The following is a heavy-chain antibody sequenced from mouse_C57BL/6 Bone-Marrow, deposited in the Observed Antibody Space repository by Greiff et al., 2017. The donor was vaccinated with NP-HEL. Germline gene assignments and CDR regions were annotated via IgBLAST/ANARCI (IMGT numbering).Heavy chain of an antibody. D-gene: IGHD4-1*01. CDR3: AREGASWDWYFDV. J-gene: IGHJ1*03. V-gene: IGHV1-69*01. CDR2: IDPSDSYT. CDR1: GYTFTSYW. Sequence: VQLQQPGAELVMPGASVKLSCKASGYTFTSYWMHWVKQRPGQGLEWIGEIDPSDSYTNYNQKFKGKSTLTVDKSSSTAYMQISSLTSEDSAVYYCAREGASWDWYFDVWGTGTTVTVSA.